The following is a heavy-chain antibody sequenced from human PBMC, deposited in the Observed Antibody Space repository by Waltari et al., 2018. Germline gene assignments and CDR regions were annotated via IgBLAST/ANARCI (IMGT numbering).Heavy chain of an antibody. D-gene: IGHD3-10*01. Sequence: QVQLVESGGGVVQPGKSLTLSCEVSGISVSSYAMHWVRQAPGKGLEWEAVISFYGNNIYFADSVKGRFTINRDNSKNTLSLQMNSLTPEDTAIYYCARDGHSYFYGSWSDYWGQGTLVTVSS. CDR2: ISFYGNNI. J-gene: IGHJ4*02. CDR1: GISVSSYA. CDR3: ARDGHSYFYGSWSDY. V-gene: IGHV3-30*01.